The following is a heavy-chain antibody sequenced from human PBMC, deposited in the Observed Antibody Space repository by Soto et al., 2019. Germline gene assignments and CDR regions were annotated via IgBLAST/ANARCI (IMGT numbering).Heavy chain of an antibody. D-gene: IGHD3-3*01. CDR2: INHSGST. J-gene: IGHJ4*02. Sequence: SETLSLTCAVYGGSFSCYYWSWIRQPPGKGLEWIVEINHSGSTSYNPSLKSRVTISVDTSKNQFSLKLSSVTAADTAVYYCARDFYDFWSGYLFDYGGQGTLVPVSS. CDR1: GGSFSCYY. V-gene: IGHV4-34*01. CDR3: ARDFYDFWSGYLFDY.